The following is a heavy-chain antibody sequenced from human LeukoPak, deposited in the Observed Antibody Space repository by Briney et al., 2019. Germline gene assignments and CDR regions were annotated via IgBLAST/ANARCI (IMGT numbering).Heavy chain of an antibody. V-gene: IGHV3-30-3*01. CDR3: ATGGIDCSGGSCYSNYYYGMDV. D-gene: IGHD2-15*01. CDR2: ISYDGINK. CDR1: GFTFSTYA. Sequence: PGRSLRLSCAASGFTFSTYAMHWVRHAPGKGLEGVAVISYDGINKYYADSVKGRFTISRDNSENTLYLQMNSLRVEDTAVYYCATGGIDCSGGSCYSNYYYGMDVWGQGTTVTVSS. J-gene: IGHJ6*02.